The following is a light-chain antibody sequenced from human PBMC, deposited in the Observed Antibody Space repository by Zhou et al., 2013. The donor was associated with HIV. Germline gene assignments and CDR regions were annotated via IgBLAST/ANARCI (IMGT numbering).Light chain of an antibody. CDR1: QHISDS. Sequence: DFQMTQSPSTLSASVGDRVTITCRASQHISDSLAWYQQKPGKAPKLLIYKASSLDTGVPSRFSGSGSGTEFTLTISSLQPEDFATYYCLQHNSYPWTFGQGTKVEI. V-gene: IGKV1-5*03. CDR2: KAS. J-gene: IGKJ1*01. CDR3: LQHNSYPWT.